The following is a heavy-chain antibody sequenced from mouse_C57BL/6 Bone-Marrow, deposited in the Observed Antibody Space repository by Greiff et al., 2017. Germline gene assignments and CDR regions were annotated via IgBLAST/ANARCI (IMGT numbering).Heavy chain of an antibody. J-gene: IGHJ1*03. CDR2: FHPYNDDT. CDR1: GFTFTTYP. D-gene: IGHD1-1*01. CDR3: ARRITTVVADWYCDV. Sequence: QVQLKQSGAELVKPGASVKMSCKASGFTFTTYPIEWMKQNHGKSLEWNGNFHPYNDDTKSNEKLKGQATLTVEKSSSTVYLELSRLTSDDSAVYYWARRITTVVADWYCDVWGTGTTVTVSS. V-gene: IGHV1-47*01.